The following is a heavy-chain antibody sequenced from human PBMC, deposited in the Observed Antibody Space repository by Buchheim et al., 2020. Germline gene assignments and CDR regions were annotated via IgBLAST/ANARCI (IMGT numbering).Heavy chain of an antibody. CDR3: TTDNWSAIVVPAAPPVDY. CDR1: GFTFSNAW. Sequence: EVQLVESGGGLVKPGGSLRLSCAASGFTFSNAWMSWVRQAPGKGLEWVGRIKSKTDGGTTDYAAPVKGRFTISRDDSKNTLYLQMNSLKTEDTAVYYCTTDNWSAIVVPAAPPVDYWGQGTL. J-gene: IGHJ4*02. D-gene: IGHD2-2*01. V-gene: IGHV3-15*01. CDR2: IKSKTDGGTT.